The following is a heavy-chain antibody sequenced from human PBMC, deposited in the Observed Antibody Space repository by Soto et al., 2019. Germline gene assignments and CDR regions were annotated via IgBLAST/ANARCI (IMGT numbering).Heavy chain of an antibody. D-gene: IGHD3-10*01. CDR2: IYYSGST. CDR3: ARDGERPPVDV. J-gene: IGHJ6*02. Sequence: PSETLSLTCTVSGGSISSYYWSWIRQPPGKGLEWIGYIYYSGSTYYNPSLKSRVTISVDTSKNQFSLKLSSVTAADTAVYYCARDGERPPVDVWGQGTTVTVSS. CDR1: GGSISSYY. V-gene: IGHV4-59*12.